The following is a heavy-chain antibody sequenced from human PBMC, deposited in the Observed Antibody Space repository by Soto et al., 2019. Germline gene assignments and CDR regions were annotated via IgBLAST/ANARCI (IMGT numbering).Heavy chain of an antibody. Sequence: PGESLKISCKASGYSFSFYWIGWVRQMPGKGLEWMAIMYPDDSDIRYSPSFEAHVTISADKSTNTAFLQWSSLKASDTAMYYCATAYVYDFENSNYYRDAFDIWGQGTLVTVSS. CDR3: ATAYVYDFENSNYYRDAFDI. CDR2: MYPDDSDI. D-gene: IGHD3-22*01. J-gene: IGHJ3*02. CDR1: GYSFSFYW. V-gene: IGHV5-51*01.